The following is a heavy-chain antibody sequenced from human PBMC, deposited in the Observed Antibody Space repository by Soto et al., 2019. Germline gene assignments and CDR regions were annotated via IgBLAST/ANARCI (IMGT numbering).Heavy chain of an antibody. Sequence: QVQLVQSGAEVKKPGASVKVSCKASGYTFTSYGISWVRQAPGQGLEWMGWISGYNGNTNYAQKLQGRVTMTTDTSTSTAYMGLRSLRSDDTAVYYCARWGYCSGGSCRYYYGLDVWGLGTTVTVSS. CDR1: GYTFTSYG. CDR2: ISGYNGNT. D-gene: IGHD2-15*01. CDR3: ARWGYCSGGSCRYYYGLDV. V-gene: IGHV1-18*04. J-gene: IGHJ6*02.